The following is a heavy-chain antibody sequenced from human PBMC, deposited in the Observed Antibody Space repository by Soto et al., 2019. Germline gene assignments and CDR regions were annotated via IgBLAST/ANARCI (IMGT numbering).Heavy chain of an antibody. Sequence: PSQTLSLTCAISVDSISSNSAAWNWIRQSPSRGLEWLGRTYYRSKWYKDYAVTAKSRITINTDTSNDQFSLQLNCVIPEDTAVYSCPIVGPWRSPRRHHWFVTCGAGTLGTVSS. CDR2: TYYRSKWYK. V-gene: IGHV6-1*01. CDR3: PIVGPWRSPRRHHWFVT. J-gene: IGHJ5*02. D-gene: IGHD2-15*01. CDR1: VDSISSNSAA.